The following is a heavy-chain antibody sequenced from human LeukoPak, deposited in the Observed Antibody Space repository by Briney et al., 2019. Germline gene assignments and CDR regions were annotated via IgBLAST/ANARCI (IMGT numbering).Heavy chain of an antibody. Sequence: PGGSLRLSRAASGFTFSSYRMNWVRQAPGKGLDWVSSISSSHNNIYYADSVKGRFSISRDNAKNSLFLQMNSLRAEDTAVYYCVRDRSPGYFDYWGQGTLVTVSS. CDR3: VRDRSPGYFDY. J-gene: IGHJ4*02. V-gene: IGHV3-21*01. CDR2: ISSSHNNI. D-gene: IGHD3-10*01. CDR1: GFTFSSYR.